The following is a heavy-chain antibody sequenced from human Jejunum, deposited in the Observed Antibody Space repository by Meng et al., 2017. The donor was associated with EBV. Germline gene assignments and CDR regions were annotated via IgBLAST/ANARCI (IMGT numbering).Heavy chain of an antibody. J-gene: IGHJ5*02. CDR1: GFTFSSHT. CDR3: AKLTRA. CDR2: ITGSGGST. Sequence: GRRVGAGGGLVQPGGFLRPSCAASGFTFSSHTMSWVRQAPGKGLEWVSAITGSGGSTYYTDSVKGRFTISRDNSKNTLYLQMNSLRAEDTAVYYCAKLTRAWGQGTLVTVSS. V-gene: IGHV3-23*04.